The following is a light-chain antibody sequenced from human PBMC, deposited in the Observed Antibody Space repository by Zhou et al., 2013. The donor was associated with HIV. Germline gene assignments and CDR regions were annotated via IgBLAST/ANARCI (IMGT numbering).Light chain of an antibody. V-gene: IGKV3D-15*01. CDR3: QQRYNWIT. CDR1: QSVSSN. CDR2: GTS. Sequence: EIVMTQSPATLSVSPGERATLSCRASQSVSSNLAWYQQKPGQAPRLLIYGTSTRATGIPDRFSGSGSGTDFTLTISSLEPEDFAVYYCQQRYNWITFGGGTKVEIK. J-gene: IGKJ4*01.